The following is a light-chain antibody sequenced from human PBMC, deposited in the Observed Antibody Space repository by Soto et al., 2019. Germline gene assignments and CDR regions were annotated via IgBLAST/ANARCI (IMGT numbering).Light chain of an antibody. J-gene: IGLJ2*01. Sequence: QSALTQPPSASGSPGQSVTLSCTGASSDIGSYNFFYWYQQHQDKAPKLLIYDVSQRPSGVPDRVSGSKSGNAASLTVSGLLAEDEADYDYTSYAGSNFPVVFGGGTKVTVL. CDR3: TSYAGSNFPVV. V-gene: IGLV2-8*01. CDR2: DVS. CDR1: SSDIGSYNF.